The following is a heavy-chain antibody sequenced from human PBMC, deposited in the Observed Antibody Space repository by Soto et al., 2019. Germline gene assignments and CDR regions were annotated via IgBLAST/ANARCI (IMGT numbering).Heavy chain of an antibody. V-gene: IGHV1-46*01. CDR3: ARARGENYYDSSGYYRYYFDY. D-gene: IGHD3-22*01. Sequence: GASVKVSCKASGYTFTSYYMHWLRQAPGQGLEWMGIINPSGGSTSYAQKFQGRVTMTRDTSTSTVYMELSSLRSEDTAVYYCARARGENYYDSSGYYRYYFDYWGQGTLVTVSS. J-gene: IGHJ4*02. CDR1: GYTFTSYY. CDR2: INPSGGST.